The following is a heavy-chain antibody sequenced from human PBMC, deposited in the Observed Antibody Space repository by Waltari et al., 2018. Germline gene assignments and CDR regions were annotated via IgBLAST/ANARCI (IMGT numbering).Heavy chain of an antibody. CDR1: GYSFTSYW. D-gene: IGHD6-19*01. Sequence: EVQPVQSGAEVKKPGESLKISCKGSGYSFTSYWIGWVRQMHGKGLEWMGSIYPVDSSTIYSPAFQGQVTISSDNSISTAYLQWSSLKASDTAMYYCARQGDSSGVDYWGQGTLVTVSS. CDR3: ARQGDSSGVDY. CDR2: IYPVDSST. V-gene: IGHV5-51*01. J-gene: IGHJ4*02.